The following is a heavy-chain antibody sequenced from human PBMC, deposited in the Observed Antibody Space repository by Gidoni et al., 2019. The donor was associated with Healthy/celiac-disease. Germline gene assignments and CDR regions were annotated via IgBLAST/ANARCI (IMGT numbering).Heavy chain of an antibody. CDR1: GSSFTSYW. V-gene: IGHV5-51*03. D-gene: IGHD6-13*01. CDR3: ARLLASSSWRLFDY. J-gene: IGHJ4*02. Sequence: EVQLVLSGPEVKKPGESLKISCMGSGSSFTSYWIGWLGQMPGKGLEWMGLINPGDSDTRYSPSFQGQGTISADKSISTAYLQWSSLKAADTAMYYCARLLASSSWRLFDYWGQGTLVTVSS. CDR2: INPGDSDT.